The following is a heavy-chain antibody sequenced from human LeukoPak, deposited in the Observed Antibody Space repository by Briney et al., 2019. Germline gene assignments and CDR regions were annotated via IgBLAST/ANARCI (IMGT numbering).Heavy chain of an antibody. CDR1: GFTFSSYT. V-gene: IGHV3-30*01. J-gene: IGHJ5*02. Sequence: PGRSLRLSCAASGFTFSSYTMHWVRQAPGKGLEWMAVMSDGGSKEYYADSVKGRFTISRDNSKNMLYLQMNSLRVEDTAVYYCARDRAYNSGYYNWFDPWGQGTLVSVSS. D-gene: IGHD3-22*01. CDR3: ARDRAYNSGYYNWFDP. CDR2: MSDGGSKE.